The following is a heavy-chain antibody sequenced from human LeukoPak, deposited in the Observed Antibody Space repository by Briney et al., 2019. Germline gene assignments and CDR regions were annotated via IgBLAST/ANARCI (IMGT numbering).Heavy chain of an antibody. J-gene: IGHJ4*02. D-gene: IGHD3-9*01. CDR1: GFTFSSYW. CDR3: AKAHDILTGYFDY. CDR2: INSDGSNT. V-gene: IGHV3-74*01. Sequence: GGSLRLSCAASGFTFSSYWTHWVRQAPGKGLVWVSHINSDGSNTNYADSVKGRFTISRDNSNNTVYLQMNSLRADDTAVYYCAKAHDILTGYFDYWGQGTLVTVSS.